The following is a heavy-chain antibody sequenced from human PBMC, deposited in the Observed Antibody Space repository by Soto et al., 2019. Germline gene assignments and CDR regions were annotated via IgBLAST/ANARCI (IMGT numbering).Heavy chain of an antibody. Sequence: QVQLQESGPGLVKPSQTLSLTCTVSGGSISSGDYYWSWIRQPPGKGLEWIGYIYYSGSTYYNPSPKSXXTXSEXTSKNQFSLKLSSVTAADTAVYYCARDADHSGSYSWGQGTLVTVSS. J-gene: IGHJ4*02. V-gene: IGHV4-30-4*01. CDR1: GGSISSGDYY. CDR2: IYYSGST. CDR3: ARDADHSGSYS. D-gene: IGHD1-26*01.